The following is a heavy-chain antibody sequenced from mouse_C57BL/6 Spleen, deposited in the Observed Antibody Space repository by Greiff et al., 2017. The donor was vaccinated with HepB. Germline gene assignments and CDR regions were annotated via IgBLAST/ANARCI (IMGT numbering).Heavy chain of an antibody. V-gene: IGHV1-18*01. D-gene: IGHD1-1*01. CDR3: ARCGKGGSRGNWYFDV. CDR2: INPNNGGT. CDR1: GYTFTDYN. Sequence: EVQLQQSGPELVKPGASVKIPCKASGYTFTDYNMDWVKQSHGKSLEWIGDINPNNGGTIYNQKFKGKATLTVDKSSSTAYMELRSLTSEDTAVYYCARCGKGGSRGNWYFDVWGTGTTVTVSS. J-gene: IGHJ1*03.